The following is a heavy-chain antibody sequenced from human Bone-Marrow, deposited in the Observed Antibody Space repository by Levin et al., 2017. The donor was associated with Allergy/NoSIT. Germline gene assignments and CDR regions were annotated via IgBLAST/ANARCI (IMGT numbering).Heavy chain of an antibody. D-gene: IGHD3-22*01. Sequence: GGSLRLSCAVSGFTFTRYTMNWVRQAPGKGLEWVSSISSGSSSTTWSDIYIYYADSVKGRFTISRDTAKNSVFLQMNSLSAEDTAVYYCARAQGGYYYDSSGYFRPHYYGMDVWGQGTTVTVSS. J-gene: IGHJ6*02. CDR3: ARAQGGYYYDSSGYFRPHYYGMDV. CDR1: GFTFTRYT. CDR2: ISSGSSSTTWSDIYI. V-gene: IGHV3-21*01.